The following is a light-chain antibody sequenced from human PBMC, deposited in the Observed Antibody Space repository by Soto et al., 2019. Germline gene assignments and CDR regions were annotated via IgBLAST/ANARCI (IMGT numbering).Light chain of an antibody. Sequence: QSALTQPASVSGSPGQSITISCTGTSSDVGDYNFVSWYQQYPGKAPKLMIYDVSHRPSGVSNRFSGSKSGNTASLTISGLQPDDEADYYCCSYTSSVVFGGGTKLTVL. CDR3: CSYTSSVV. J-gene: IGLJ2*01. CDR1: SSDVGDYNF. V-gene: IGLV2-14*01. CDR2: DVS.